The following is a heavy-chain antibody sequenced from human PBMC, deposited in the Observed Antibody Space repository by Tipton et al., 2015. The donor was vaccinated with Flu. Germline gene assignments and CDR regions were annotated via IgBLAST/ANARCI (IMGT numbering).Heavy chain of an antibody. CDR3: ARDRWYSGSYLPSYYFDY. Sequence: SLRLSCAASGFTFSSYEMNWVRQAPGKGLEWVSYISSSGSTIYYADSVKGRFTISRDNAKNSLYLQMNSLRAEDTAVYYCARDRWYSGSYLPSYYFDYWGQGTLVTVSP. D-gene: IGHD1-26*01. CDR2: ISSSGSTI. J-gene: IGHJ4*02. CDR1: GFTFSSYE. V-gene: IGHV3-48*03.